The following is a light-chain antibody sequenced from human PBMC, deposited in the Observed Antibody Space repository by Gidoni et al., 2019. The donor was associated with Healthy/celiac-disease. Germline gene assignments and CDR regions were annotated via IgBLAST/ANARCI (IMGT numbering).Light chain of an antibody. CDR2: AAS. V-gene: IGKV1-39*01. Sequence: DIQMTQSPSSLSASVGDRVTITCRASQSISYYLNWYQQNPGKAPKLLIYAASSLQSAVPSRFSGSGSGTDFTLSISSLQPEDSATYYCQQSYSTPWTFGQGTKMEIK. CDR1: QSISYY. CDR3: QQSYSTPWT. J-gene: IGKJ1*01.